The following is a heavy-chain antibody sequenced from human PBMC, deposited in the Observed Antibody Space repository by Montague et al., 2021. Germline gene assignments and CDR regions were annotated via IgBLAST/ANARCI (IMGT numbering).Heavy chain of an antibody. CDR2: IYYSGST. J-gene: IGHJ3*02. D-gene: IGHD2-21*02. Sequence: SETLSLTCTVSGGSISSTSYYWGWIRQPPGTGLEWIGSIYYSGSTYYNPSLKSRVTISAGTSKDQFSLRLRSVTAADTAVYYCARRMGFVVVTEHDAFDIWGQGTMVTVSS. CDR1: GGSISSTSYY. CDR3: ARRMGFVVVTEHDAFDI. V-gene: IGHV4-39*01.